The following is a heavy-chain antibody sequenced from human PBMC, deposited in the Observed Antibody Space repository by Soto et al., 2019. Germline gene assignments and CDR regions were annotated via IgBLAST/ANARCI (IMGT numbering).Heavy chain of an antibody. D-gene: IGHD6-13*01. V-gene: IGHV2-5*02. CDR3: AHYSSTSSFDY. CDR2: IYWDDDK. CDR1: GFSLSTSGMG. J-gene: IGHJ4*02. Sequence: QITLKESGPTLVKPTQTFTLACTFSGFSLSTSGMGVAWIRQPPGKALEWLALIYWDDDKRYSPSLTSRLTITKDTSKNQVVLTMTNMDPVDTATYYCAHYSSTSSFDYWGQGTLVTVSS.